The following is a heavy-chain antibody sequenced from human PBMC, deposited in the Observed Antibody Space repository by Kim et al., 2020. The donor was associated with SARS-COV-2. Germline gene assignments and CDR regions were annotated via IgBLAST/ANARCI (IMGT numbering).Heavy chain of an antibody. V-gene: IGHV3-9*01. J-gene: IGHJ4*02. CDR3: AKDSGRGYYDILTGYSHFDY. Sequence: GGSLRLSCAASGFTFDDYAMHWVRQAPGKGLEWFSVISWNSGSICYSDSVKGRFTLSSYTSPTSLSLPLNSLLADDPALYYCAKDSGRGYYDILTGYSHFDYWGPGTLVTVSS. CDR1: GFTFDDYA. D-gene: IGHD3-9*01. CDR2: ISWNSGSI.